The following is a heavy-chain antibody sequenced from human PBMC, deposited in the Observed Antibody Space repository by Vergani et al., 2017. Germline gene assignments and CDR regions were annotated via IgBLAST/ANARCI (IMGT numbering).Heavy chain of an antibody. CDR3: ARGPYYDILTGYYFASVPWSSRPVNDFDS. Sequence: QVQLVQSGSELKKPGASVKVSCKASGYTFTSYAMNWVRQAPGQGLEWMGWINTNTGNPTYAQGFTGRFVFSLDTSVSTAYLQISSLKAEDTAVYYCARGPYYDILTGYYFASVPWSSRPVNDFDSWGQGTLVTVSS. D-gene: IGHD3-9*01. V-gene: IGHV7-4-1*02. CDR1: GYTFTSYA. CDR2: INTNTGNP. J-gene: IGHJ4*02.